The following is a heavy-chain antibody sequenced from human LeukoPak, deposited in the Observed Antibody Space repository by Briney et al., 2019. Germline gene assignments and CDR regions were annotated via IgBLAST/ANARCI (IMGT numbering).Heavy chain of an antibody. J-gene: IGHJ5*02. Sequence: TLSLTCTVSGGSISSGSYYWSWIRQPAGKGLEWIGRIYTSGSTNYNPSLKSRVIISVDTSKNQFSLKLSSVTAADTAVYYCARDNGGSGWHWFDPWGQGTLVTVSS. CDR1: GGSISSGSYY. D-gene: IGHD6-19*01. CDR2: IYTSGST. V-gene: IGHV4-61*02. CDR3: ARDNGGSGWHWFDP.